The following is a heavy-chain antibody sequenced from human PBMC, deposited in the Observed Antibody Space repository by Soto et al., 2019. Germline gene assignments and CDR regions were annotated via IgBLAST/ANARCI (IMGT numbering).Heavy chain of an antibody. CDR3: ARVVGEFAGWCDP. CDR1: GFTFSDHY. V-gene: IGHV3-72*01. CDR2: TRNKANSYTT. J-gene: IGHJ5*02. Sequence: EVQLVESGGGLVQPGGSLRLSCAASGFTFSDHYMDWVRQAPGKGLEWVGRTRNKANSYTTEYAASVKGRFTISRDDSNNSLYLQMNSMKTEDTAVYYCARVVGEFAGWCDPWGQGTLVTVSS. D-gene: IGHD1-26*01.